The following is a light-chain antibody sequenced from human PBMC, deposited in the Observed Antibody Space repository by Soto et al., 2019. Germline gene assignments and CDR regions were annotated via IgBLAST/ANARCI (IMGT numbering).Light chain of an antibody. J-gene: IGKJ1*01. Sequence: DIQMTQSPSSLSASMGDRVTITCRASQNINMYLNWYQQTPGKAPRLLMFGASSLKSGVPSRFSGSGSGTESSLTISSLQPEDFASYYCQQYYVMPRTFGQGTKVEVK. CDR2: GAS. V-gene: IGKV1-39*01. CDR1: QNINMY. CDR3: QQYYVMPRT.